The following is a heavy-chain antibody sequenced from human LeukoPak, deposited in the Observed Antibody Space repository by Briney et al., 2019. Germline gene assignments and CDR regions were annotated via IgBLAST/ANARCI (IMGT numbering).Heavy chain of an antibody. J-gene: IGHJ4*02. D-gene: IGHD1-14*01. CDR3: ARGPYNAVDN. CDR2: INHSGST. Sequence: SETLSLTRAVYGGAFRGYYWSWIPPPPRKGLEWIGEINHSGSTNYNPSLKSRVTISVDTSKNQFSLKLSSVTAADTAVYYCARGPYNAVDNWGQGTLVTVSS. V-gene: IGHV4-34*01. CDR1: GGAFRGYY.